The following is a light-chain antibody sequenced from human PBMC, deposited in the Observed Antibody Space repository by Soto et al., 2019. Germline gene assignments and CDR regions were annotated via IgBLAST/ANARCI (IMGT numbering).Light chain of an antibody. CDR2: EVG. Sequence: QSALTQPASVSGSPGQSITISCTGTSSDVGGYIYVSWYQQHPGKAPKLMIYEVGNRPAGVSNRFSGSKSGNTASLTITGLQAEDEADYYCSSYTRSSTDVFGTGTKVTVL. J-gene: IGLJ1*01. CDR1: SSDVGGYIY. CDR3: SSYTRSSTDV. V-gene: IGLV2-14*01.